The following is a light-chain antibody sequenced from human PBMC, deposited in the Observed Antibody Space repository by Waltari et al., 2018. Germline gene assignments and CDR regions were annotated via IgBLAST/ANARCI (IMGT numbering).Light chain of an antibody. CDR1: QSILYTSNDKNY. V-gene: IGKV4-1*01. J-gene: IGKJ5*01. CDR3: QQYFNSPIA. Sequence: EIMMTQSPDSLLVSLGERATISCNSSQSILYTSNDKNYLPWYQQKAGQPPRLLVHWASIRESGVPDRFRGSGSGTDFTLTISNLQPEDVAFYWCQQYFNSPIAFGQGTRLEIK. CDR2: WAS.